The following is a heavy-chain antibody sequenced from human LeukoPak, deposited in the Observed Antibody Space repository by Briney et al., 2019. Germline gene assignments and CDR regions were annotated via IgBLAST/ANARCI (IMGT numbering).Heavy chain of an antibody. CDR1: GGSISSYY. CDR2: IYYSGST. J-gene: IGHJ6*02. V-gene: IGHV4-59*08. Sequence: SETLTLTCTVSGGSISSYYWSWIRQPPGKGLEWIGYIYYSGSTNYNPSLKSRVTISVDTSKNQFSLKLSSVTAADTAVYYCAGGPYYYYGMDVWGQGTTVTVSS. CDR3: AGGPYYYYGMDV.